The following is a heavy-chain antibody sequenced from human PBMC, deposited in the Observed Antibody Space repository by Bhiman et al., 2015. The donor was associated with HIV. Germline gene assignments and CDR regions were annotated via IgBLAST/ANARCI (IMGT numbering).Heavy chain of an antibody. J-gene: IGHJ4*02. CDR2: ISYDGSNK. CDR3: AREMGGSGSHAYGYYFDY. D-gene: IGHD1-26*01. V-gene: IGHV3-30-3*01. CDR1: GFTFSSYA. Sequence: QVQLLESGGGVVQPGRSLRLSCAASGFTFSSYAMHWVRQAPGKGLEWVAVISYDGSNKYYADSVKGRFTISRDNSKNTVYLQMNSLRAEDTAVHYCAREMGGSGSHAYGYYFDYWGQGTLVTVSS.